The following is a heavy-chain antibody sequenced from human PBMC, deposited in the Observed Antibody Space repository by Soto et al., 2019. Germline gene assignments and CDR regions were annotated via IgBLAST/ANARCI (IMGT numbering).Heavy chain of an antibody. J-gene: IGHJ6*03. Sequence: PSETLSLTCAVYGGSFSGYYWSWIRQPPGKGLEWIGEINHSGSTNYNPSLKSRVTISVDTSKNQFSLKLSSVTAADTAVYYCARAVRHDYYFPYYYYMDVWGKGTTVTVSS. CDR1: GGSFSGYY. CDR3: ARAVRHDYYFPYYYYMDV. CDR2: INHSGST. D-gene: IGHD2-21*02. V-gene: IGHV4-34*01.